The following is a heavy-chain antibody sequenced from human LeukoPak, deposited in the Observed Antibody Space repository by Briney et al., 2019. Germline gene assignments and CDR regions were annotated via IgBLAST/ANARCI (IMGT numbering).Heavy chain of an antibody. CDR2: MLPSDSDT. V-gene: IGHV5-51*01. Sequence: GASLKISRKGAGSMFTSYWIGWVRQLPGKGLEWMGIMLPSDSDTRYSPSFLGQVTISADKSISTAYLQWGSLEASDTATYYRARRGVGPSDAFDIWGQGTMVTVSS. CDR1: GSMFTSYW. J-gene: IGHJ3*02. CDR3: ARRGVGPSDAFDI. D-gene: IGHD1-26*01.